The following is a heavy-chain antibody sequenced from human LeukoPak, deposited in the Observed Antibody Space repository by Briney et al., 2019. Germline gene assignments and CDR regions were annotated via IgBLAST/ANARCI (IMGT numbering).Heavy chain of an antibody. Sequence: ASVKVSCKASGGTFSSYDINWVRQATGQGLEWMGWMNPNSGNTGYAQKFQGRVTITRNTSISTAYMELSSLRSEDTAVYYCARAGKGGLCLGESYWFDPWGQGTLVTVSS. V-gene: IGHV1-8*03. D-gene: IGHD3-16*01. CDR3: ARAGKGGLCLGESYWFDP. J-gene: IGHJ5*02. CDR2: MNPNSGNT. CDR1: GGTFSSYD.